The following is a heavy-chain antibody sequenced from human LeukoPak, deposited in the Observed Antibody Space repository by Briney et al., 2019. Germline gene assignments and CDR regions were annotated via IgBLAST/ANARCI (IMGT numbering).Heavy chain of an antibody. CDR1: GYTFTSYG. V-gene: IGHV1-18*01. J-gene: IGHJ6*03. D-gene: IGHD2-2*02. CDR2: ISAYNGNT. CDR3: ARDGDCSSTSCNTRYYYYYIDV. Sequence: ASVKVSCKASGYTFTSYGISWVRQAPGQGLEWMGWISAYNGNTNYAQKLQGRVTMTTDTSTSTAYMELRSLRSDDTAVYYCARDGDCSSTSCNTRYYYYYIDVWGKGTTVTVSS.